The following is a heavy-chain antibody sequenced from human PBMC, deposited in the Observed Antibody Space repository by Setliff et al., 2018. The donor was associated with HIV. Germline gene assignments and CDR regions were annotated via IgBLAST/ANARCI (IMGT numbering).Heavy chain of an antibody. Sequence: SETLSLTCAVYGGSFSGSYWSWIRQPPGKGLEWIGELNYDGVTNHNPSLKSRVTISVDTSHNHFSLRLSSVTAADTAVYYCARQGAVTGHAFDSWGPGALVTVSS. CDR2: LNYDGVT. CDR1: GGSFSGSY. J-gene: IGHJ4*02. CDR3: ARQGAVTGHAFDS. D-gene: IGHD6-19*01. V-gene: IGHV4-34*01.